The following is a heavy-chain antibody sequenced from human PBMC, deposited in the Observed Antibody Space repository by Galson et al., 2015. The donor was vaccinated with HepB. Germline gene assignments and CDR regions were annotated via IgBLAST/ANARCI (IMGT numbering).Heavy chain of an antibody. V-gene: IGHV1-18*01. J-gene: IGHJ6*03. CDR2: ISAYNGNT. D-gene: IGHD5-12*01. Sequence: SVKVSCKASGYTFTSYGISWVRQAPGQGLEWMGWISAYNGNTNYAQKLQGRVTMTTDTSTSTAYMELRSLRSDDTAVYYCARDTPGDLSYELIYYYYYMDVWGKGTTVTVSS. CDR3: ARDTPGDLSYELIYYYYYMDV. CDR1: GYTFTSYG.